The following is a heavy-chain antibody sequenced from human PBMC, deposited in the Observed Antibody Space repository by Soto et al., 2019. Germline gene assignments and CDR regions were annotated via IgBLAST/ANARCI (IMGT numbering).Heavy chain of an antibody. CDR3: ASCGGHPYFYYGMDV. J-gene: IGHJ6*02. CDR2: IIPVLARA. Sequence: QVQLVQSGAEVKKPGSSVKVSCKASGGTFRTYAFSWVRQAPGQGLEWMGAIIPVLARAQYAQNFQGRVTMNADESTTTDYMELNSLRSEDTAVYYCASCGGHPYFYYGMDVWGQGTTVTVSS. CDR1: GGTFRTYA. V-gene: IGHV1-69*01. D-gene: IGHD2-21*01.